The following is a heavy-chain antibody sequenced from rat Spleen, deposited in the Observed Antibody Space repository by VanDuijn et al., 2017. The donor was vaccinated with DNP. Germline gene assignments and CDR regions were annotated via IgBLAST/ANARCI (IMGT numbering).Heavy chain of an antibody. CDR2: ILYDGTRT. V-gene: IGHV5S10*01. J-gene: IGHJ2*01. CDR3: SRDNYYFDY. Sequence: EVQLVESGGDLLQPGGSLRLSCAASGFTFSDYNMAWVRQAPKKGLEWVASILYDGTRTYYRDSVKGRFTISRDNARNTLYLQMDSLRSEDTATYYCSRDNYYFDYWGQGVVVTVSS. D-gene: IGHD1-10*01. CDR1: GFTFSDYN.